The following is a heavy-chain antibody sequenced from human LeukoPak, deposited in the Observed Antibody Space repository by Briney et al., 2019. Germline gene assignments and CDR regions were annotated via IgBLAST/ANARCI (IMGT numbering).Heavy chain of an antibody. CDR2: IRYDGSNK. Sequence: PGGSLRLSCAASGFTFSSYGMHWVRQAPGKGLEWVAFIRYDGSNKYYADSVKGRFTISRDNSKNTLYLQMNSLRAEDTAAYYCAKVNYDSSGYPSLGYWGQGTLVTVSS. D-gene: IGHD3-22*01. V-gene: IGHV3-30*02. CDR1: GFTFSSYG. J-gene: IGHJ4*02. CDR3: AKVNYDSSGYPSLGY.